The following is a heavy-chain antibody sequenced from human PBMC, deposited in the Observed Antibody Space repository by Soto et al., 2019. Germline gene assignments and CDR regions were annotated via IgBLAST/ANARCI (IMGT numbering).Heavy chain of an antibody. J-gene: IGHJ4*02. D-gene: IGHD3-10*01. V-gene: IGHV4-39*01. Sequence: PSEALSLTCTVSGGSISSSRYYWGWIRQPPGEGLEWIGSIYYSGSTYYNPSLKSRVTISVDTSKNQFSLKLSSVTAADTAVYYCARLWFGELLYPGYWGQGTQVTVSS. CDR1: GGSISSSRYY. CDR3: ARLWFGELLYPGY. CDR2: IYYSGST.